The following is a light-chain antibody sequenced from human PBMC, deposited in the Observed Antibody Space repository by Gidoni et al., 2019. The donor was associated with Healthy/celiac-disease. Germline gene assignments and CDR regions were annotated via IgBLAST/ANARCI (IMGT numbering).Light chain of an antibody. CDR3: QSYDSSLSGGV. CDR2: GNS. Sequence: QSVLTQPPSVSGAPGQGVTISCTGSRPNIGAGYDVHWYQQLPGTAPKLLIYGNSNRPSGVPDRFSGSKSGTSASLAITGLQAEDEADYYCQSYDSSLSGGVFGGGTKLTVL. J-gene: IGLJ3*02. CDR1: RPNIGAGYD. V-gene: IGLV1-40*01.